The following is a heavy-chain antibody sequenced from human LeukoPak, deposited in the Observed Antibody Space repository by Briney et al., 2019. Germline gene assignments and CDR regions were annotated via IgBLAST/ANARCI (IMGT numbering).Heavy chain of an antibody. CDR3: ARDGLPGDTTFDI. Sequence: ASVKVSCKASGYTFTNYGISWVRQAPGQGLEWMGWISAYNGNTNYAQNLHGRVTMTTDTSTSTAYMELRSLRSDDTAVYYCARDGLPGDTTFDIWGQGTMVTVSS. J-gene: IGHJ3*02. CDR2: ISAYNGNT. CDR1: GYTFTNYG. V-gene: IGHV1-18*04. D-gene: IGHD2-21*01.